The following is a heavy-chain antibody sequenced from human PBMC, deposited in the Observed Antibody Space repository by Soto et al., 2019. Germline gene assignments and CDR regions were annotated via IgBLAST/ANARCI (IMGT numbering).Heavy chain of an antibody. CDR1: GGTFSSYA. Sequence: GASVKVSCKASGGTFSSYAISWVRQAPGQGLEWMGGIIPIFGTANYAQKFQGRVTITADKSTSTAYMELSSLRSEDTAVYYCARSKGSRYSGYDQLFDYWGQGTLVTVSS. CDR2: IIPIFGTA. V-gene: IGHV1-69*06. J-gene: IGHJ4*02. D-gene: IGHD5-12*01. CDR3: ARSKGSRYSGYDQLFDY.